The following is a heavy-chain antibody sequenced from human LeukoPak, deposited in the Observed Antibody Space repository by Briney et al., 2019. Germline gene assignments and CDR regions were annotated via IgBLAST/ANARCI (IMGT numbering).Heavy chain of an antibody. Sequence: YPSETLSLTCAISGGSISRGSYSWSWIRQPPGKGLEWIGYIYHSGSTYYNPSLESRVTISVDKSKNQFSLKLDSVTAADTAVYYCARATLRQYQNWGQGTLVTVSS. CDR1: GGSISRGSYS. CDR3: ARATLRQYQN. J-gene: IGHJ4*02. CDR2: IYHSGST. D-gene: IGHD3-3*01. V-gene: IGHV4-30-2*01.